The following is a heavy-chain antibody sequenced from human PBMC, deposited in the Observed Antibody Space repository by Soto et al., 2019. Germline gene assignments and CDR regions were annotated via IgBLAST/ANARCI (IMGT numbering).Heavy chain of an antibody. J-gene: IGHJ4*02. Sequence: WGSLRLACAASGFTSIIYSIIFCGQAPCKWREWVSAISGSGGSTYYADSVKGRFTISRDNSKNTLYLQMNSLRAEDTAVYYCATMRPFDYWGQGTLVTVSS. CDR1: GFTSIIYS. D-gene: IGHD6-25*01. CDR3: ATMRPFDY. V-gene: IGHV3-23*01. CDR2: ISGSGGST.